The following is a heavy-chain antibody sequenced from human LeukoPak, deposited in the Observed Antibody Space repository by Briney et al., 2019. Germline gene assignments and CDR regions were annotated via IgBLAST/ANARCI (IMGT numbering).Heavy chain of an antibody. CDR3: ARDYRFDSGYDLLDAFDV. CDR1: GGSISSGVSY. D-gene: IGHD5-12*01. J-gene: IGHJ3*01. CDR2: IYYSGSS. Sequence: SQTLSLTCTVSGGSISSGVSYWSWIRQHPGKGLEWIAYIYYSGSSSYNPSLKSRVTISVDTSKNQFSLKLSSVTAAGTAVYYCARDYRFDSGYDLLDAFDVWGQGTMVTVSS. V-gene: IGHV4-31*03.